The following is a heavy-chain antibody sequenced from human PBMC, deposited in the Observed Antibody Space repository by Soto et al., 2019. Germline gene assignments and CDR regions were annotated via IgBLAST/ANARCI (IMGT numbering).Heavy chain of an antibody. CDR3: ARKGGYGDAFDI. CDR2: ISSSSSTI. D-gene: IGHD3-16*01. J-gene: IGHJ3*02. V-gene: IGHV3-48*04. CDR1: GFTFSSYA. Sequence: PGGSLRLSCAASGFTFSSYAMSWVRQAPGKGLEWVSDISSSSSTIYYADSVKGRFTISRDNAENSVDLQMNSLRAEDTAVYYWARKGGYGDAFDIWGQGTMVTVSS.